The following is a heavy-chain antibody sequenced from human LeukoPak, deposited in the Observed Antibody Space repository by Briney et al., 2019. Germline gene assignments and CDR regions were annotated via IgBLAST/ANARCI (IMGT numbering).Heavy chain of an antibody. D-gene: IGHD3-22*01. V-gene: IGHV1-46*01. Sequence: ASVKVSCKASGYTFTSYYMHWVRQAPGQGLEWMGIINPSGGSTTYAQKFQGRVTMTWDTPTSTVYMELSSLRAEDTAVYYCAKDLRYDSSGYFGYWGQGTRVTVSS. CDR1: GYTFTSYY. CDR2: INPSGGST. J-gene: IGHJ4*02. CDR3: AKDLRYDSSGYFGY.